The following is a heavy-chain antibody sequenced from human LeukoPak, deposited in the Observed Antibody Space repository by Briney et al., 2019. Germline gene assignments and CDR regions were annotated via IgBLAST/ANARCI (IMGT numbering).Heavy chain of an antibody. CDR1: GGSISSYY. D-gene: IGHD5-18*01. V-gene: IGHV4-59*01. J-gene: IGHJ3*02. CDR2: IYYSGST. Sequence: PSETLSLTCTVSGGSISSYYWSWIRQPPGKGLEWIGYIYYSGSTNYNPSLKSRVTISVATSKNQFSLKLSSVTAADTAVYYCARGHSYGYRVAFDIWGQGTMVTVSS. CDR3: ARGHSYGYRVAFDI.